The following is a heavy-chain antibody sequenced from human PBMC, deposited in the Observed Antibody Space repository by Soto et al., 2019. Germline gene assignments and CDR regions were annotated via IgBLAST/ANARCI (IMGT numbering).Heavy chain of an antibody. J-gene: IGHJ6*03. CDR1: GSALSTSGMG. CDR2: IDWDDEQ. Sequence: PTLLYTAYSLPITCPVSGSALSTSGMGVGWIRRPPGKALAWLALIDWDDEQFYSTSLKTRLSISKDTSKNLVVLTMANQDPVDTGTYDCAPTPIRYVDWYYNMDVWGQGTTFTLSS. CDR3: APTPIRYVDWYYNMDV. V-gene: IGHV2-70*12. D-gene: IGHD3-9*01.